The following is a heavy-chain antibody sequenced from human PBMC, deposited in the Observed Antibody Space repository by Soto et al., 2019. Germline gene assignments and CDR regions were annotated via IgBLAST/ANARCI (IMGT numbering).Heavy chain of an antibody. Sequence: QVQPVESGGGVVQPGRSLRLSCVVSGFTFRSYAMHWVRQAPGKGLEWVAVISNDGNNNYHADSVKGRFTISRDNSKNTLYLHMDSLRAEDTALYYCSRFVGYGGSEYYLDNWGQGIHVIVST. CDR1: GFTFRSYA. D-gene: IGHD5-12*01. CDR3: SRFVGYGGSEYYLDN. V-gene: IGHV3-30-3*02. J-gene: IGHJ4*02. CDR2: ISNDGNNN.